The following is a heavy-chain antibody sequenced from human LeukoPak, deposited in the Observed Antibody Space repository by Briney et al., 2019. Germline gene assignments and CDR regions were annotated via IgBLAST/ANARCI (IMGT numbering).Heavy chain of an antibody. J-gene: IGHJ3*02. D-gene: IGHD2-2*02. V-gene: IGHV1-69*02. CDR1: GGTFSSYT. Sequence: ASVKVSCKASGGTFSSYTISWVRQAPGQGLEWMGRIIPILGIANHAQKFQGRVTITADKSTSTAYMELSSLRSEDTAVYYCATDCSSTSCYIDHDAFDIWGQGTMVTVSS. CDR2: IIPILGIA. CDR3: ATDCSSTSCYIDHDAFDI.